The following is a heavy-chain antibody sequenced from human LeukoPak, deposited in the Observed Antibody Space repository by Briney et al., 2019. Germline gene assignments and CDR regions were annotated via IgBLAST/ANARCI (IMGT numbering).Heavy chain of an antibody. Sequence: GGSLRLSCAASGFTFSNHWMHWVRQVPGKGLVWVSIIHISGSTYYADSVRGRFTISRDNSENTAYLQMNSLRAEDTAVYYCARAVEYLPLDYWGQGTLVAVSS. CDR2: IHISGST. J-gene: IGHJ4*02. CDR1: GFTFSNHW. CDR3: ARAVEYLPLDY. V-gene: IGHV3-66*01. D-gene: IGHD2/OR15-2a*01.